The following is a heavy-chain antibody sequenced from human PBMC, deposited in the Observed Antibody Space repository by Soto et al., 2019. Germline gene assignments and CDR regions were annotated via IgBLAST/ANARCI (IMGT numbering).Heavy chain of an antibody. Sequence: ASVKVSCKASGYTFTSYAMHWVRQAPGQRLEWMGWINAGNGNTKYSQKFQGRVTITRDTSASTAYMELSSLRSEDTAVYYCARRGISSIAALDFDLWGRGTLVTVSS. V-gene: IGHV1-3*01. CDR2: INAGNGNT. D-gene: IGHD6-6*01. J-gene: IGHJ2*01. CDR1: GYTFTSYA. CDR3: ARRGISSIAALDFDL.